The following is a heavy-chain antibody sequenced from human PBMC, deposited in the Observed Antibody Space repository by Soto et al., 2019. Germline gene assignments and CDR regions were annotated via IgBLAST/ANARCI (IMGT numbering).Heavy chain of an antibody. CDR1: GGSISSSSYY. D-gene: IGHD6-13*01. J-gene: IGHJ5*02. CDR2: IYYSGST. CDR3: ARRGPLAAAGNNWFDP. V-gene: IGHV4-39*01. Sequence: PSETLSLTCTVSGGSISSSSYYWGWIRKPPGKGLEWIGSIYYSGSTYYNPSLKSRVTISVDTSKNQFSLKLSSVTAADTAVYYCARRGPLAAAGNNWFDPWGQGTLVTVYS.